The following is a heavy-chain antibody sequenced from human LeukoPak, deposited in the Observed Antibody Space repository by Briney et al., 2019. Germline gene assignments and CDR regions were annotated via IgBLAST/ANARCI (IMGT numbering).Heavy chain of an antibody. CDR2: ISYDGSNK. Sequence: GGSLRLSCAASGFTFSSYAMHWVRQAPGKGLEWVAVISYDGSNKYYADSVKGRFTISRDNSKNTLYLQMNSLRAEDTAVYYCARDIDERELLFDPWGQGTLVTVSS. V-gene: IGHV3-30*04. CDR1: GFTFSSYA. D-gene: IGHD1-26*01. CDR3: ARDIDERELLFDP. J-gene: IGHJ5*02.